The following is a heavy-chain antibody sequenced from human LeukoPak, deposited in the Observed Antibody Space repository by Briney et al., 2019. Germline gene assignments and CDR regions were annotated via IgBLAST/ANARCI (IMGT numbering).Heavy chain of an antibody. CDR2: FDPEDGET. V-gene: IGHV1-24*01. CDR1: GYTLTELS. CDR3: ATNLGHYYGSGSYYYYGMDV. D-gene: IGHD3-10*01. J-gene: IGHJ6*02. Sequence: ASVTVSCTVSGYTLTELSMHWVRQAPGKGLEWMGGFDPEDGETIYAQKFQGRVTMTEDTSTDTAYMELSSLRSEDTAVYYCATNLGHYYGSGSYYYYGMDVWGQGTTVTVSS.